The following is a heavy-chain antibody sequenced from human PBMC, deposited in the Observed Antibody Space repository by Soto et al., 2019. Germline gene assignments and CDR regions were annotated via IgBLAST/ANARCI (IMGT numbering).Heavy chain of an antibody. CDR3: ARNSSGWYGNYYGMDV. J-gene: IGHJ6*02. V-gene: IGHV1-69*13. CDR2: IIPIFGTA. Sequence: SVKVSCKASGGTFSSYAISWVRQAPGQGLEWMGGIIPIFGTANYAQKFQGRVTITADESTSTAYMELSSLRSEDTAVYYCARNSSGWYGNYYGMDVWGQGTTVTVSS. CDR1: GGTFSSYA. D-gene: IGHD6-19*01.